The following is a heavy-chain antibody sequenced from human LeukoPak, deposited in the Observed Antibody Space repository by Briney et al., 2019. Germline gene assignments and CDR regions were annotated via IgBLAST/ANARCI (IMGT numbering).Heavy chain of an antibody. J-gene: IGHJ6*02. CDR3: ARGVVIVPAAHTDYYHYGMDV. V-gene: IGHV3-21*01. CDR1: GFNFRSYS. CDR2: ISMSTSYI. D-gene: IGHD2-2*01. Sequence: PGGSLRLSCAASGFNFRSYSMNWVRQTPGKGLEWVSSISMSTSYIYYADSVKGRFIISRDNAQNSLYLQMNSLRAEDTAIYYCARGVVIVPAAHTDYYHYGMDVRGQGTTVTVSS.